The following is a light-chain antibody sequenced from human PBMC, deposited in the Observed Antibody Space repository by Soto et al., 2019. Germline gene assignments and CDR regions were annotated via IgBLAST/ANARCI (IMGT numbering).Light chain of an antibody. CDR3: AAWDDSLNGLV. CDR1: SSNTGSNT. V-gene: IGLV1-44*01. Sequence: QSVLTQPPSASGTPGQRVTISCSGSSSNTGSNTVNWYQQLPGTAPKLHIYSNNQRPSGVPDRFSGSKSGTSASLAISGLQSEDEADYYCAAWDDSLNGLVFGGGTKLTVL. J-gene: IGLJ2*01. CDR2: SNN.